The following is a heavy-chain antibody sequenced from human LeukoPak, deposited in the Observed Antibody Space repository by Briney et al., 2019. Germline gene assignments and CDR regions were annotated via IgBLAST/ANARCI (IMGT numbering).Heavy chain of an antibody. V-gene: IGHV1-69*13. D-gene: IGHD3-10*01. J-gene: IGHJ4*02. CDR2: IIPIFGTA. CDR1: GYTFTSYA. Sequence: SVKVSCKASGYTFTSYAMNWVRQAPGQGLEWMGGIIPIFGTANYAQKFQGRVTITADESTSTAYMELSSLRSEDTAVYYCARSYYYGSGSYYFGNFDYWGQGTLVTVSS. CDR3: ARSYYYGSGSYYFGNFDY.